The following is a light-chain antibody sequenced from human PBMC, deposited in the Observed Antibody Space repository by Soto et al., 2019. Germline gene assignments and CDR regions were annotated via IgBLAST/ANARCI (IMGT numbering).Light chain of an antibody. V-gene: IGKV3-15*01. J-gene: IGKJ3*01. Sequence: EIVMTQSPTTLSVSPGEIVTLSCMASQSVNNYLAWFQQRPGQAPRLLIYGASARATGVPARFSGSGSGSEFTLPIPILVSEDFAIYYCQQYHIWPPPCTCGPGTREDIK. CDR1: QSVNNY. CDR2: GAS. CDR3: QQYHIWPPPCT.